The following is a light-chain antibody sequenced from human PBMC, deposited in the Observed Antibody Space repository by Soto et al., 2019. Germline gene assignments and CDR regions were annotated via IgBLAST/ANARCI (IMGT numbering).Light chain of an antibody. CDR3: QQYGSSLIT. CDR1: QSVSSSY. V-gene: IGKV3-20*01. Sequence: VVSQSPGTLSLSPGERATLSCRASQSVSSSYLAWYQQKPGQAPRLLIYGASSRATGIPDRFSGSGSGTDFTLTISRLEPEDFAVYYCQQYGSSLITFGQGTRLEI. CDR2: GAS. J-gene: IGKJ5*01.